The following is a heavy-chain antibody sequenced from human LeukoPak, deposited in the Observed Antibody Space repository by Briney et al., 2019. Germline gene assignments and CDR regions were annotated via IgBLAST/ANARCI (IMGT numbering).Heavy chain of an antibody. J-gene: IGHJ4*02. V-gene: IGHV4-34*01. Sequence: LRLSCAASGFTFSSYAMSWIRQPPGKGLEWIGEINHSGSTNYNPSLKSRVTISVDTSKNQFSLKLSSVTAADTAVYYCARGRRPTYYYDSSGYLRWGQGTLVTVSS. D-gene: IGHD3-22*01. CDR1: GFTFSSYA. CDR2: INHSGST. CDR3: ARGRRPTYYYDSSGYLR.